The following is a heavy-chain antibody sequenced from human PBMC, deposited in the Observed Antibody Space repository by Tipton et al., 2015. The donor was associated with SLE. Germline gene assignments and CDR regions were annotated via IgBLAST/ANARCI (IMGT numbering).Heavy chain of an antibody. D-gene: IGHD1-1*01. CDR2: IYYSGST. J-gene: IGHJ3*01. V-gene: IGHV4-61*01. Sequence: GLVKPSETLSLTCTVSGGSVSSGSYYWSWIRQPPGKGLEWIGYIYYSGSTNYTPSLRGRVTISVDRSKNQFSLKLTSVTAADTAMYYCARPTTQSWAFDLWGQGTMVTVSS. CDR3: ARPTTQSWAFDL. CDR1: GGSVSSGSYY.